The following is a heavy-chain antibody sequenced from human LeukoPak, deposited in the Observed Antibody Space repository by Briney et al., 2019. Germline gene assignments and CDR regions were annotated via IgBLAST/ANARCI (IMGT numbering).Heavy chain of an antibody. V-gene: IGHV4-59*01. CDR2: IYYSGSI. Sequence: SETLSLTCTVSGGSISSFYWSWIRQPPGKGLEWIGYIYYSGSINYNSFLKSRVTISVDTSKNQFSLKLSSVTAADTAVYYCARLRIVGDTYAFDIWGQGTMVTVSS. CDR3: ARLRIVGDTYAFDI. J-gene: IGHJ3*02. D-gene: IGHD1-26*01. CDR1: GGSISSFY.